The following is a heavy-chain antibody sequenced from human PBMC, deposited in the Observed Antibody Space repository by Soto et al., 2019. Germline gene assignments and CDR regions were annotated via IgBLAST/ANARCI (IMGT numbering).Heavy chain of an antibody. D-gene: IGHD6-6*01. J-gene: IGHJ6*03. CDR3: ARDWVAGYSSSSPHMDV. V-gene: IGHV6-1*01. CDR1: GDSVSSNSAA. Sequence: KQSQTLSLTCAISGDSVSSNSAAWNWIRQSPSRGLEWLGRTYYRSKWYNDYAVSVKSRITINPDTSKNQFSLQLNSVTPEDTAVYYCARDWVAGYSSSSPHMDVWGKGTTVTVSS. CDR2: TYYRSKWYN.